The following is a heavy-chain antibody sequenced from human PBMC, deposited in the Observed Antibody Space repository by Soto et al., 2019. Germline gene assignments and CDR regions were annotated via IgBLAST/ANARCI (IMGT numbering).Heavy chain of an antibody. V-gene: IGHV3-72*01. CDR1: GFTFSDHY. CDR3: ARRITGTHPADGGS. Sequence: EVQLVESGGDLVQPGGSLRLSCAVSGFTFSDHYMDWVRQAPGKGLEWVGRIRNIANSYTTDYASSVKGRFTISRDDSKNSLYLQMNSLNTEATAMYYCARRITGTHPADGGSWGQGTLVTVSS. D-gene: IGHD1-7*01. J-gene: IGHJ5*02. CDR2: IRNIANSYTT.